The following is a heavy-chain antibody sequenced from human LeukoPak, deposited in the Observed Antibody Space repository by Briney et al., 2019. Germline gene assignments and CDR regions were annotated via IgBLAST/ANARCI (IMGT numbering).Heavy chain of an antibody. V-gene: IGHV1-46*02. D-gene: IGHD3-10*01. Sequence: ASVKVSCKASGYNFNDYYIYWVRQAPGHGLESMGYIHPDGGSTNYAQKFQGRVTMTSDMSTNTVYMELRSLRSEDTAVYYCAREGSYSYYLDYWGQGTLVTVSS. CDR2: IHPDGGST. CDR3: AREGSYSYYLDY. J-gene: IGHJ4*02. CDR1: GYNFNDYY.